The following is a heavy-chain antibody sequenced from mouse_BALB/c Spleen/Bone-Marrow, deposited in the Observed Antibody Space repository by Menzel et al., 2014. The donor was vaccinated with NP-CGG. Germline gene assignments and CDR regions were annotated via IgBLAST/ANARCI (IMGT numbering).Heavy chain of an antibody. CDR3: GRRSVLRASMDY. CDR1: GFTFSSYA. D-gene: IGHD3-1*01. Sequence: EVQGVESGGGLVKPGGSLKLSCTTSGFTFSSYAMSWVRQTPEKRLEWVAVISSGSSDTSYPDSVKGRFTDSRDNAKNTLYLQMSSLRSQDTDLYYRGRRSVLRASMDYWGKGTPV. V-gene: IGHV5-9-3*01. J-gene: IGHJ4*01. CDR2: ISSGSSDT.